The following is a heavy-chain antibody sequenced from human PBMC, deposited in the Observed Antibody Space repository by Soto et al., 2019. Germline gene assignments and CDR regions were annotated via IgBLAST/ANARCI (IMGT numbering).Heavy chain of an antibody. CDR1: GYRFTSYW. D-gene: IGHD3-22*01. V-gene: IGHV5-51*01. Sequence: GGYLKTPCRTPGYRFTSYWIAWVRQMPGKGLEWMGIIFPSDSDTSYSQSFQGQVTISADRSTSTVFLQWASLKASDTAVYFCSRKDKSGYFNGFDPWGQGTLVTVSS. J-gene: IGHJ5*02. CDR3: SRKDKSGYFNGFDP. CDR2: IFPSDSDT.